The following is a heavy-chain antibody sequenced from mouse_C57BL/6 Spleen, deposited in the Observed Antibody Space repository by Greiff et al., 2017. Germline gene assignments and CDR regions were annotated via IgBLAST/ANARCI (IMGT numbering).Heavy chain of an antibody. Sequence: QVQLQQPGAELVKPGASVKLSCKASGYTFTSYWMQWVKQRPGQGLEWIGEIDPADSYTNYTQKFKGKATVTVDTSSSTAYMQLSSLTSEDSAVYYCARSKQATDMDDWGQGTSVTVAT. CDR1: GYTFTSYW. CDR2: IDPADSYT. CDR3: ARSKQATDMDD. D-gene: IGHD3-2*02. V-gene: IGHV1-50*01. J-gene: IGHJ4*01.